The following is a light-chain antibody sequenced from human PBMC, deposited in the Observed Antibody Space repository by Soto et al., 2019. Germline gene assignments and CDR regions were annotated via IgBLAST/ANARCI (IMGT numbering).Light chain of an antibody. CDR1: QSVSSN. J-gene: IGKJ1*01. V-gene: IGKV3-15*01. Sequence: EIVMTQSPATLSVSPGERATLSCRASQSVSSNLAWYQQKPGQAPRVLIYGASTRATGIPARFSGSGSGTDFTLTISRLEPEDFAVYYCQQYSASPRTFGQGTKVDIK. CDR3: QQYSASPRT. CDR2: GAS.